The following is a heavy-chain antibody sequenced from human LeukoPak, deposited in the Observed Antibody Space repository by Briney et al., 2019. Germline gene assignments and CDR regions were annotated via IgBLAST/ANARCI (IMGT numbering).Heavy chain of an antibody. V-gene: IGHV4-39*01. CDR3: ARLRSAAGSGPSDY. CDR2: IYYSGST. J-gene: IGHJ4*02. D-gene: IGHD6-13*01. CDR1: GGSISSSSYY. Sequence: SETLSLTCTVSGGSISSSSYYWGWIRQPPGKGLEWIGSIYYSGSTYYNPSLKSRVTISVDASKNQFSLKLSSVTAADTAVYYGARLRSAAGSGPSDYWGQGTLVTVSS.